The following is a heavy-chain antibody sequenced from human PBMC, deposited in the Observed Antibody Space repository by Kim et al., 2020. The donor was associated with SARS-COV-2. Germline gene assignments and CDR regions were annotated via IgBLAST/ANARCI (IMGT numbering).Heavy chain of an antibody. D-gene: IGHD1-26*01. V-gene: IGHV3-7*01. Sequence: YDVDSVKGRFTISRDNAKNSLYLQMNSLRAEDTAVYYCANEGDSGSYFSYWGQGTLVTVSS. J-gene: IGHJ4*02. CDR3: ANEGDSGSYFSY.